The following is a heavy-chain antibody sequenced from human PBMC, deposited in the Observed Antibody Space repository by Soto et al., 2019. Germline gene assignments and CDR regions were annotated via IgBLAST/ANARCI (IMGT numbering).Heavy chain of an antibody. CDR2: IRSKAYGGTT. J-gene: IGHJ4*02. D-gene: IGHD3-10*01. CDR3: TREKVYGSGSYYLGY. V-gene: IGHV3-49*04. CDR1: GFTFGDYA. Sequence: PGGSLRLSCTASGFTFGDYAMSWVRQAPGKGLEWVGFIRSKAYGGTTEYAASVKGRFTISRDDSKSIAYLQMNSLKTEDTAVYYCTREKVYGSGSYYLGYWRQGTLVTVSS.